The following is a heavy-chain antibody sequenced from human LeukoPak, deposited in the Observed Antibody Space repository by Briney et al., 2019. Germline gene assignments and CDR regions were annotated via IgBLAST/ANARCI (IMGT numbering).Heavy chain of an antibody. V-gene: IGHV1-18*01. D-gene: IGHD6-13*01. CDR3: ARDRSGEQQLVPWFDP. CDR2: ISAYNGNT. CDR1: GYTFTSYG. J-gene: IGHJ5*02. Sequence: ASVKVSCKASGYTFTSYGISWVRQAPGQGLEWMGWISAYNGNTNYAQKLQGRVTMTTDTPTSTAYMELRSLRSDDTAVYYCARDRSGEQQLVPWFDPWGQGTLVTVSS.